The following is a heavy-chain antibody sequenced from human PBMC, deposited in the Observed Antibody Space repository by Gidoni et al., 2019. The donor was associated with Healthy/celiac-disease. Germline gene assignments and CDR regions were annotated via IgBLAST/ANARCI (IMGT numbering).Heavy chain of an antibody. CDR1: GGSISSSSYY. Sequence: QLQLQESGTGLVKPSETLSLTCPVSGGSISSSSYYWGWIRQPPGKGMEWIGSIYYSGSTYYNPSPKSRVTISVDTSKNQFSLKLSSVTAADTAVYYCATPRPYSGYDSGYYYYYGMDVWGQGTTVTVSS. CDR3: ATPRPYSGYDSGYYYYYGMDV. J-gene: IGHJ6*02. CDR2: IYYSGST. D-gene: IGHD5-12*01. V-gene: IGHV4-39*01.